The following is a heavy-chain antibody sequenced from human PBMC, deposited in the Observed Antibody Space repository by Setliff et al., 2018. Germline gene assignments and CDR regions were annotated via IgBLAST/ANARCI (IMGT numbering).Heavy chain of an antibody. CDR2: ISGSGAST. V-gene: IGHV3-23*01. Sequence: PGGSLRLSCEASKFTFNNYAMSWVRQAPGKGLEWVSAISGSGASTFYVDSVKGRFTISRDNSKNTLYLQMNTLGAEDTALYYCAKGGPYCGDYVGAFDPWGQGILVTVSS. D-gene: IGHD2-21*01. J-gene: IGHJ5*02. CDR3: AKGGPYCGDYVGAFDP. CDR1: KFTFNNYA.